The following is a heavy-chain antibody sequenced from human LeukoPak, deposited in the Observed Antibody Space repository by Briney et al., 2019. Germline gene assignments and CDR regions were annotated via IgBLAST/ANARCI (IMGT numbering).Heavy chain of an antibody. CDR3: AREGPRGGGNWAHDAFDM. D-gene: IGHD1-1*01. Sequence: SETLSLTCTVSGGSIGTYHWSWVRQPPGKGLEWIGYIFDSGSPNYRPALRSRVTISLDTSKNQLSLKLSSVTAADTAVYYCAREGPRGGGNWAHDAFDMWGQGTMVTVSS. J-gene: IGHJ3*02. CDR2: IFDSGSP. V-gene: IGHV4-59*13. CDR1: GGSIGTYH.